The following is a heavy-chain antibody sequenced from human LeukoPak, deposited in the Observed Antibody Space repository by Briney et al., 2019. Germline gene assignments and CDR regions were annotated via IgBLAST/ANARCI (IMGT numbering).Heavy chain of an antibody. CDR2: IRSKAYGGPT. V-gene: IGHV3-49*04. D-gene: IGHD2-2*01. CDR3: TRVYCSRTSCSLDY. Sequence: GGSLRLSCTASGFTFGDYAMSWVRQAPGKGLEWVGFIRSKAYGGPTEYAASVKGRFTISRDDSKTTAYLQMTRLKTEATAVYYCTRVYCSRTSCSLDYWGQGTLVTVSS. CDR1: GFTFGDYA. J-gene: IGHJ4*02.